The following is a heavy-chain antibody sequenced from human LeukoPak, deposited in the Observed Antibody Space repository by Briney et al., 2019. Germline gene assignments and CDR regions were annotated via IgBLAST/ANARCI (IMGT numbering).Heavy chain of an antibody. CDR3: ARVTSTSWSSWPYYFDY. J-gene: IGHJ4*02. D-gene: IGHD6-13*01. CDR2: ISAYNGNT. CDR1: GYTFTSYG. V-gene: IGHV1-18*01. Sequence: ASVKVSCKASGYTFTSYGISWVRQAPGQGLEWMGWISAYNGNTNYAQKLQGRVTMTTDTSTSTAYMELRSLRSDDTAVYYCARVTSTSWSSWPYYFDYWGQGTLVTVSS.